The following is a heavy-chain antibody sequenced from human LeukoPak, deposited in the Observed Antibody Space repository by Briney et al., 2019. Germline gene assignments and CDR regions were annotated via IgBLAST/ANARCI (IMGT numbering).Heavy chain of an antibody. Sequence: PSETLSLTCTVSGGSISSYYWSWIRQPAGKGLEWVGRIYTSGSTNYNAALKRRGSISVSKYNKNFSLKLGSVTAADTAVYYCARDWSVWFGELPNWSDPWGQGTLVTVSS. CDR3: ARDWSVWFGELPNWSDP. D-gene: IGHD3-10*01. CDR2: IYTSGST. V-gene: IGHV4-4*07. CDR1: GGSISSYY. J-gene: IGHJ5*02.